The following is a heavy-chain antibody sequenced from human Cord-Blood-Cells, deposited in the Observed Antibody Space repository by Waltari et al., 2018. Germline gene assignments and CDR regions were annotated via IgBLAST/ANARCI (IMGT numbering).Heavy chain of an antibody. J-gene: IGHJ4*02. Sequence: QVQLVESGGGVVQPGGSLRLSCAASGLTFSSYGMHWVRQAPGKGLEWVAFIRYDGSNKYYADSVKGRFTISRDNSKNTLYLQMNSLRAEDTAVYYCAPPHSYDFDYWGQGTLVTVSS. CDR2: IRYDGSNK. CDR1: GLTFSSYG. D-gene: IGHD5-18*01. V-gene: IGHV3-30*02. CDR3: APPHSYDFDY.